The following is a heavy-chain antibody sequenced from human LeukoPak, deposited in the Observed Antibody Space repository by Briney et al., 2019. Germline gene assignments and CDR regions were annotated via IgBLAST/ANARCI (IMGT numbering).Heavy chain of an antibody. CDR2: YYPGDSDT. CDR3: ARRAPYLPGTTAPFDY. J-gene: IGHJ4*02. D-gene: IGHD1-1*01. Sequence: GESLKIPCQGSGYSFTSYWIGWVLQMPGKGLGCRGIYYPGDSDTRYSPSFQGQVTISADKSISTAYLQWSSLKASDTAMYYCARRAPYLPGTTAPFDYWGQGTLVTVSS. CDR1: GYSFTSYW. V-gene: IGHV5-51*01.